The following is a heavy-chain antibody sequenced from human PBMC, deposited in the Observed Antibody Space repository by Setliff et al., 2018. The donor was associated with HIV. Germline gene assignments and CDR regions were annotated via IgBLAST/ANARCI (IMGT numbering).Heavy chain of an antibody. J-gene: IGHJ4*02. CDR2: ISTSGSYT. D-gene: IGHD2-15*01. Sequence: GGSLRLSCAASGFTFNNYGMHWVRQAPGKGLEWVSSISTSGSYTYYAGSLKGRFTISRDNAKNSLYLQMNSLRVDDTAVYYCARVPAAIDYWGQGTLVTVSS. CDR1: GFTFNNYG. CDR3: ARVPAAIDY. V-gene: IGHV3-21*01.